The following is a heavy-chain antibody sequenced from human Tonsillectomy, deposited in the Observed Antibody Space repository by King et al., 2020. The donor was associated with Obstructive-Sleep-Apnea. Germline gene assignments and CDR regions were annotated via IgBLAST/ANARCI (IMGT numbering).Heavy chain of an antibody. J-gene: IGHJ4*02. CDR3: ARDHGDYSNYFGY. CDR2: LSRSSSYI. D-gene: IGHD4-11*01. V-gene: IGHV3-21*01. CDR1: GFTFRSYS. Sequence: VQLVESGGGLGKPGGALRLSCAAFGFTFRSYSMNWVRQAPGKGPEWVSSLSRSSSYINYADSVEGRFTISRDNAKNSLYLQMNSLRAEDTAVYYCARDHGDYSNYFGYWGQGTLVTVSS.